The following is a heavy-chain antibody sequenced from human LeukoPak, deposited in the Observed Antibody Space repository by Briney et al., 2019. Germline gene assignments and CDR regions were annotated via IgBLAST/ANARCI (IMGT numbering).Heavy chain of an antibody. CDR2: INPNSGGT. CDR3: ARYYSSGWVYNWFDP. CDR1: GYTFTGYY. V-gene: IGHV1-2*02. J-gene: IGHJ5*02. D-gene: IGHD6-19*01. Sequence: ASVTVSCKASGYTFTGYYMHWVRQAPGQGLEWMGWINPNSGGTNYAQKFQGRVTMTRDTSISTAYMELSRLRSDDTAVYYCARYYSSGWVYNWFDPWGQGTLVTVSS.